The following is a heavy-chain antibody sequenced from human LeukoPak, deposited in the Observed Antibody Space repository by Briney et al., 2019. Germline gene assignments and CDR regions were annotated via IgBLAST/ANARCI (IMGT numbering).Heavy chain of an antibody. V-gene: IGHV1-8*02. CDR3: ARESGFYGSGSRY. J-gene: IGHJ4*02. CDR2: MNPNSGRT. CDR1: GYTFTGYF. D-gene: IGHD3-10*01. Sequence: GASVKVSCKASGYTFTGYFIHWVRQAPGQGLEWMGWMNPNSGRTGYAQKFHGRVTMTRDTSKSTAYMELSSLRSEDTAVYYCARESGFYGSGSRYWGQGTLVTVSS.